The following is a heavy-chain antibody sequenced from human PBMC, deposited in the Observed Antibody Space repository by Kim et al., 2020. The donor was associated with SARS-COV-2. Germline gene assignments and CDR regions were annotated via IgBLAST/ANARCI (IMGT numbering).Heavy chain of an antibody. J-gene: IGHJ4*02. D-gene: IGHD6-19*01. CDR1: GFTFSSYG. V-gene: IGHV3-33*08. Sequence: GGSLRLSCAASGFTFSSYGMHWVRQAPGKGLEWVAVIWYDGSNKYYADSVKGRFTISRDNSKNTLYLQMNSLRAEDTAVYYCARAHSSGWYYFDYWGQGTLVTVSS. CDR2: IWYDGSNK. CDR3: ARAHSSGWYYFDY.